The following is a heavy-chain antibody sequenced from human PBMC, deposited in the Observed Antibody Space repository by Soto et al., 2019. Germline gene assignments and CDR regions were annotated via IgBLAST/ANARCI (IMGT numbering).Heavy chain of an antibody. CDR2: ISGSGGNA. V-gene: IGHV3-23*01. CDR1: GFTFSSYA. CDR3: AKDGASGSYPPYYYFGMDV. J-gene: IGHJ6*02. D-gene: IGHD1-26*01. Sequence: EVQLLESGGGLVQPGGSLRLSCAASGFTFSSYAMSWVRQAPGKGLEWVSTISGSGGNAYYADSVKGRFSISRDNSKNTLRQQMHSLRADDTAVYYCAKDGASGSYPPYYYFGMDVWGQGTTVTVSS.